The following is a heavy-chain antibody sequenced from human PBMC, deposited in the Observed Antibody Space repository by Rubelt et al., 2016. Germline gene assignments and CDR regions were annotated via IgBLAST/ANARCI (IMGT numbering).Heavy chain of an antibody. V-gene: IGHV3-11*04. D-gene: IGHD2-21*02. J-gene: IGHJ4*02. CDR2: SSGSTI. CDR3: ARSSYC. Sequence: SSGSTIYYADSVKGRFTISRDNAKNPLYLQMNSLRAEDTAVYYCARSSYCGGQGTLVTVSS.